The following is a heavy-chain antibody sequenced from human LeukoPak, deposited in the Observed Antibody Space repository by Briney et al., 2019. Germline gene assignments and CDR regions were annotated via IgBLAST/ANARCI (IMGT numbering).Heavy chain of an antibody. CDR2: ISGSGGST. V-gene: IGHV3-23*01. CDR1: GFTFSSYE. D-gene: IGHD3-22*01. J-gene: IGHJ4*02. CDR3: AKDPRITMIVVVITPYYFDY. Sequence: GGSLRLSCAASGFTFSSYEMNWVRQAPGKGLEWVSAISGSGGSTYYADSVKGRFTISRDNSKNTLYLQMNSLRAEDTAVYYCAKDPRITMIVVVITPYYFDYWGQGTLVTVSS.